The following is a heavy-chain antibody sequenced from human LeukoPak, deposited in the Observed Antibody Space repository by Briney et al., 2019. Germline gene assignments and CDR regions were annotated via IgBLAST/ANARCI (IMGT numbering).Heavy chain of an antibody. CDR2: ISSNGGST. D-gene: IGHD3-3*01. V-gene: IGHV3-64*01. Sequence: GGSLRLSCAASGFTFSSYAMHWVRQAPGKGLEYVSAISSNGGSTYYANSVKGRFTISRDNSKNTLYLQMGSPRAEDMAVYYCARGYDFWSGYWSHSDYWGQGTLVTASS. J-gene: IGHJ4*02. CDR3: ARGYDFWSGYWSHSDY. CDR1: GFTFSSYA.